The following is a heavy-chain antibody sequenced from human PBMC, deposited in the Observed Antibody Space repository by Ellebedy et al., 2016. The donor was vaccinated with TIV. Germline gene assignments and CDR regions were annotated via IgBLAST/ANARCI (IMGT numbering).Heavy chain of an antibody. CDR3: ARGVWFGDLLSPDY. Sequence: PGGSLRLSCAASGFTFSSYAMHWVRQAPGKGLEWVAVISYDGSSKYYADSVKGRFTISRDNSKNPLYLQMNSLRAEDTAVYYCARGVWFGDLLSPDYWGQGTLVTVSS. J-gene: IGHJ4*02. CDR2: ISYDGSSK. D-gene: IGHD3-10*01. V-gene: IGHV3-30*04. CDR1: GFTFSSYA.